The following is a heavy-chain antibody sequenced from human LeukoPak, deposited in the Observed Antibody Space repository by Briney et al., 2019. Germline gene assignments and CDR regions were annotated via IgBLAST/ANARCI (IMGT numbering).Heavy chain of an antibody. CDR1: GYSISSGYY. CDR2: IYHSGST. V-gene: IGHV4-38-2*02. Sequence: SETLSLTCTVSGYSISSGYYWGWIRQPPGKGLEWIGSIYHSGSTYYNPSLKSRVTISVDTSKNQFSLKLSSVTAADTAVYYCARDLSGFKGSSKDWGQGTLVTVSS. CDR3: ARDLSGFKGSSKD. D-gene: IGHD3-22*01. J-gene: IGHJ4*02.